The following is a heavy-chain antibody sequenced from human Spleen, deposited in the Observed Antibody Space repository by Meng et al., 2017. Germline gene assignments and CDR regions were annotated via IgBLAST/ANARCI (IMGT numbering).Heavy chain of an antibody. Sequence: QVQVVQSGAEGKRPGASVKVSCKASHYTFTGSGVSWFRQAPGQGLEWMAWLGAHDGDTSHAPRFQGRVTVTADRPTATAYMELRNLRSDDTAIYYCARDSNGIGAALTTWGQGTLVTVSS. D-gene: IGHD6-13*01. CDR3: ARDSNGIGAALTT. V-gene: IGHV1-18*01. CDR2: LGAHDGDT. J-gene: IGHJ4*02. CDR1: HYTFTGSG.